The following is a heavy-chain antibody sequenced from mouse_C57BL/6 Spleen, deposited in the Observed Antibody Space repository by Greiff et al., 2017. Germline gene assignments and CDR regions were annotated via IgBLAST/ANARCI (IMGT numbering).Heavy chain of an antibody. Sequence: EVQRVESGGGLVQPGGSMKLSCAASGFTFSDAWMDWVRQSPEKGLEWVAEIRNKANNHATYYAESVKGRFTISRDDSKSSVYLQMNSLRAEDTGIYYCTRNGYYRYYYAMDYWGQGTSVTVSS. CDR2: IRNKANNHAT. V-gene: IGHV6-6*01. D-gene: IGHD2-3*01. CDR1: GFTFSDAW. CDR3: TRNGYYRYYYAMDY. J-gene: IGHJ4*01.